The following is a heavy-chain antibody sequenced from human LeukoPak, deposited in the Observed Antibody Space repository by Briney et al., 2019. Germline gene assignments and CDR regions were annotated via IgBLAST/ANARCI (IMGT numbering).Heavy chain of an antibody. CDR2: IKQDGSEK. J-gene: IGHJ4*02. Sequence: GGSLRLSCAASGFTFSSYWMSWVRQAPGKGLEWVANIKQDGSEKYYVDSVKGRFTISRDNAKNSLYLQMNSLRAEDTAVYYCARAGSLRAPELKFDYWGQGTLVTVSS. CDR1: GFTFSSYW. CDR3: ARAGSLRAPELKFDY. D-gene: IGHD4-17*01. V-gene: IGHV3-7*01.